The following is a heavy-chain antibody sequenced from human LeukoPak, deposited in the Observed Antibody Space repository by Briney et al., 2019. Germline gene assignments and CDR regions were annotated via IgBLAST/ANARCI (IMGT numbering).Heavy chain of an antibody. J-gene: IGHJ4*02. CDR2: ISYDGSNK. Sequence: GRSLRLSCAASGFTFSSYGMHWVRQAPGKGLEWVAVISYDGSNKYYADSVKGRFTIPRDNSKNTLFLQVRGLRPEDTAIYYCAREGVGYFFDYWGQGALVTVSS. CDR1: GFTFSSYG. CDR3: AREGVGYFFDY. D-gene: IGHD5-18*01. V-gene: IGHV3-30*03.